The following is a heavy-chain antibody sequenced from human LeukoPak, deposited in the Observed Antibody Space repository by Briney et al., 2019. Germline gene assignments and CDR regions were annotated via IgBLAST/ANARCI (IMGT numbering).Heavy chain of an antibody. D-gene: IGHD2-2*01. CDR2: ISSSSDHI. CDR3: ARGVVPAAFDY. CDR1: GSTFSSYS. Sequence: GGSLRLSCAASGSTFSSYSMNWVRQAPGKGLEWVSSISSSSDHIAYADSVKGRFTISRDNAKNALYLQVNSLRAEDTAVYYCARGVVPAAFDYWGQGTLVTVSS. V-gene: IGHV3-21*01. J-gene: IGHJ4*02.